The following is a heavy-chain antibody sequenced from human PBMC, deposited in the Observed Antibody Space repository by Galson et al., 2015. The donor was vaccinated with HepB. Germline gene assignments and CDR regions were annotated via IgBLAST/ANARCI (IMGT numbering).Heavy chain of an antibody. CDR3: TSTFDYGDYRFYFNY. J-gene: IGHJ4*02. V-gene: IGHV3-73*01. Sequence: SLRLSCAASGFTFSASGLHWVRQASGKGLEWVGRIRSKANNYATAYAASVEGRFTISRDDSENTAYLQMNSLKTEDTAVYYCTSTFDYGDYRFYFNYWGRGTLVTVSS. CDR1: GFTFSASG. D-gene: IGHD4-17*01. CDR2: IRSKANNYAT.